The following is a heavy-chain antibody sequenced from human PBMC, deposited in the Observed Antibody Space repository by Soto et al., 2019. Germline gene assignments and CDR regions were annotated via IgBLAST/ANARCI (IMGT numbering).Heavy chain of an antibody. V-gene: IGHV3-7*03. D-gene: IGHD4-4*01. CDR2: IKQDGSVK. J-gene: IGHJ4*02. CDR3: AKLRGDYTGFDY. CDR1: GCTFSKYR. Sequence: EGSLSLSCSPSGCTFSKYRMTWVRQAPGQGLEWVASIKQDGSVKHYVDSVKGRFTISRDNAEKSLHLQMNSLRAEDAAVYYSAKLRGDYTGFDYCGQGARVIVAS.